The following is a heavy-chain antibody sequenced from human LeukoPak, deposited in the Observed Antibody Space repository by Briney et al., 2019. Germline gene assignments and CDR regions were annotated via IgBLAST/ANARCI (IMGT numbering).Heavy chain of an antibody. CDR3: ARGSSSWYSNWFDP. V-gene: IGHV3-23*01. Sequence: GGSLRLSCAASGFTFSSYAMSWVRQAPGKGLEWVSAISGSGGSTYYADSVKGRFTISRDNSKNTLYLQMNSLRAEDTAVYYCARGSSSWYSNWFDPWGQGTLVTVSS. CDR1: GFTFSSYA. J-gene: IGHJ5*02. D-gene: IGHD6-13*01. CDR2: ISGSGGST.